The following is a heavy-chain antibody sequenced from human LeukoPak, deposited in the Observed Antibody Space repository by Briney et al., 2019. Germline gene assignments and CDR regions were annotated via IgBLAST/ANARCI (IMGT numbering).Heavy chain of an antibody. V-gene: IGHV1-69*05. CDR3: ATVDYGGNSWGSFLDY. D-gene: IGHD4-23*01. CDR1: GGTFSSYA. Sequence: GASVKVSCKASGGTFSSYAISWVRQAPGQGLEWMGGIIPIFGTANYAQKFQGRVTITTDESTSTAYMELSSLRSEDTAVYYCATVDYGGNSWGSFLDYWGQGTLVTVSS. J-gene: IGHJ4*02. CDR2: IIPIFGTA.